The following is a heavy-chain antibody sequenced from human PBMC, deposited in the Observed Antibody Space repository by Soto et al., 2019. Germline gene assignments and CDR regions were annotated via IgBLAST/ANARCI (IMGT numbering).Heavy chain of an antibody. J-gene: IGHJ6*01. CDR2: IYYSGGT. D-gene: IGHD5-18*01. CDR3: ARDLSGGGEYSYHRLVV. CDR1: GGSVSIGSYY. Sequence: SETLSLTCTVSGGSVSIGSYYLSWIRQPPGKGLEWIGYIYYSGGTNYNPSLESRVTISVDTSKSQFSLKLSSVTAADTAVYYCARDLSGGGEYSYHRLVVWGQG. V-gene: IGHV4-61*01.